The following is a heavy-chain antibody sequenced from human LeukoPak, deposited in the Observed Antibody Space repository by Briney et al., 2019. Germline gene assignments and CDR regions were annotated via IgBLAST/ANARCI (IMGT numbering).Heavy chain of an antibody. CDR1: GFTVSSNY. D-gene: IGHD6-19*01. V-gene: IGHV3-53*01. CDR2: IYSGGST. Sequence: GGSLRLSCAASGFTVSSNYMSWVRQAPGKGLEWVSLIYSGGSTYYADSMKGRFTISRDNSKNTLYLQMNSLRAEDTAVYYRARVAGTSTFDYWGQGTLVTVSS. J-gene: IGHJ4*02. CDR3: ARVAGTSTFDY.